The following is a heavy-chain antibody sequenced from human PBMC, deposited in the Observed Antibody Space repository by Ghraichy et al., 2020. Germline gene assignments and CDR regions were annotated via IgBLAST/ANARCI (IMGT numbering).Heavy chain of an antibody. J-gene: IGHJ4*02. CDR3: ARTEYSSSSGNFDY. V-gene: IGHV4-30-4*08. Sequence: SETLSLTCTVSGPSMSSGAYYWSWIRQPPGKSLKWIGYIYYSGSTYYNPSLKSRVTISVDTSKNQFSLKLSSVTAADTAVYYCARTEYSSSSGNFDYWGQGTLVTVSS. D-gene: IGHD6-6*01. CDR1: GPSMSSGAYY. CDR2: IYYSGST.